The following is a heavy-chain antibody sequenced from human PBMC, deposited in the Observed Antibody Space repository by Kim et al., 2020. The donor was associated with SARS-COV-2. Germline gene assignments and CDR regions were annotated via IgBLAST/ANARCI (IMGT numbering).Heavy chain of an antibody. D-gene: IGHD5-12*01. J-gene: IGHJ4*02. CDR1: GFSFSDYW. V-gene: IGHV3-74*01. Sequence: GGSLRLSCEASGFSFSDYWMHWVRQAPGKGLVWVSRINGDGSSTGYADSVKGRFTTSRDNAKNTLYLQMSSLGAEDTAVYYCLISDYDFSFDYWGQGTLVTVSS. CDR2: INGDGSST. CDR3: LISDYDFSFDY.